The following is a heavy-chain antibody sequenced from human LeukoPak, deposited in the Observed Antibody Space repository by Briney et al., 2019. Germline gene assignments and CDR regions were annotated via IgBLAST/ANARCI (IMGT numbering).Heavy chain of an antibody. V-gene: IGHV3-23*01. CDR2: VSGSGGYT. J-gene: IGHJ4*02. CDR3: AKDRPNYYDSSGHYYRRDGDY. CDR1: GFTFSSYA. D-gene: IGHD3-22*01. Sequence: PGGSLRPSCAASGFTFSSYAMSWVRQAPGKGLEWVSSVSGSGGYTYYAGSVKGRFTISRDNSKNTLYLQMNSLRAEDTAIYYCAKDRPNYYDSSGHYYRRDGDYWGQGTLVTVSS.